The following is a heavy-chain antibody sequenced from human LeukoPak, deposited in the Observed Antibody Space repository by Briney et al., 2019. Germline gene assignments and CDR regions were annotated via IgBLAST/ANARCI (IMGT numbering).Heavy chain of an antibody. J-gene: IGHJ4*02. Sequence: SETLSLTCTVSGGSISSYYWGWIRQPPGKGLEWIGYIFHSGSTNSNPSLKSRVTISVDTSKNQFSLKLSSVTAADTAVYYCARGLLTPRDYWGQGTLVTVSS. CDR3: ARGLLTPRDY. CDR2: IFHSGST. D-gene: IGHD2-15*01. V-gene: IGHV4-59*01. CDR1: GGSISSYY.